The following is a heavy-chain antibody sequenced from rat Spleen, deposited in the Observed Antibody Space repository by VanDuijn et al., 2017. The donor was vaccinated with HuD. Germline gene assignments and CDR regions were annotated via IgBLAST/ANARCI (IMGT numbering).Heavy chain of an antibody. CDR1: GFTFSDYN. D-gene: IGHD5-1*01. V-gene: IGHV5S10*01. Sequence: EVQLVESGGGLVQPGRSLKLSCVASGFTFSDYNMAWVRQAPKKGLEWVATIIYDGTRAFYRDSVQGRFTISRDNAKSTLYLQMDSLRSEDTATYYCTRQTGSLFDYWGQGVMVTVSS. J-gene: IGHJ2*01. CDR2: IIYDGTRA. CDR3: TRQTGSLFDY.